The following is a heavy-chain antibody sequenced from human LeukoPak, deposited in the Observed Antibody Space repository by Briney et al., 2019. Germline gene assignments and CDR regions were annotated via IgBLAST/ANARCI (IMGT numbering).Heavy chain of an antibody. CDR2: IIPIFGTA. V-gene: IGHV1-69*13. J-gene: IGHJ4*02. CDR3: SRGFLLATVTPDFDY. Sequence: SVKVSCKASDYTFTSYAISWVRQAPGQGLEWMGGIIPIFGTANYAQKFQGRVTITADESTSTSYMELSSLRSEDTAVYYCSRGFLLATVTPDFDYWGQGTLVTVSS. D-gene: IGHD5-12*01. CDR1: DYTFTSYA.